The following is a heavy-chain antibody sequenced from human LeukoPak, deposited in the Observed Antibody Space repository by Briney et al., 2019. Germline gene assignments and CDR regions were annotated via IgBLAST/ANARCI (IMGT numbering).Heavy chain of an antibody. J-gene: IGHJ4*02. V-gene: IGHV3-23*01. CDR3: AKVGHCPTTSCF. Sequence: PGGSLRLSCAASGFTFSIYDMSWVRQAPGGGLEWVSAIRGSGDGYGTYYADSVKGRFTISRDNSKNTLYLQMKSLRAEDTAVYYCAKVGHCPTTSCFWGQGTLVTVSS. D-gene: IGHD2-2*01. CDR2: IRGSGDGYGT. CDR1: GFTFSIYD.